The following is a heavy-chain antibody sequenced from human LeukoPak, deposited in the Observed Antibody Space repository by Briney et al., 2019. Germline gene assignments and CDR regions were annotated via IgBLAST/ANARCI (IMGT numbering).Heavy chain of an antibody. CDR2: IKSKTDGRTT. Sequence: GGSLRLSCAASGFTFSNAWMSWVRQAPGKGLEWVGRIKSKTDGRTTDYAAPVKGRFTISRDDSKNTLYLQINSLKTEDTAVYYCTTLRGYYDFWSGSYFDYWGQGTLVTVSS. CDR3: TTLRGYYDFWSGSYFDY. V-gene: IGHV3-15*01. J-gene: IGHJ4*02. D-gene: IGHD3-3*01. CDR1: GFTFSNAW.